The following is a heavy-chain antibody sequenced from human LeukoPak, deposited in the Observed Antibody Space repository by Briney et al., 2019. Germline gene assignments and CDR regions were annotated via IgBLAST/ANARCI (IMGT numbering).Heavy chain of an antibody. J-gene: IGHJ4*02. CDR3: ARDSRGARPADY. CDR1: GYTFTSYG. V-gene: IGHV1-18*01. CDR2: ISAYNGNT. Sequence: ASVKVSCKASGYTFTSYGITWVRQAPGQGLEWMGWISAYNGNTNYAQNLQGRVTMTTDTSTSTAYLEVRSLRSDDTAVYFCARDSRGARPADYWGQETLVTVSS. D-gene: IGHD1-26*01.